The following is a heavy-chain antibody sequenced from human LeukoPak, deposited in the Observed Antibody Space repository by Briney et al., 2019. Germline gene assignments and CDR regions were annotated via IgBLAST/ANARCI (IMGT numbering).Heavy chain of an antibody. D-gene: IGHD5-18*01. Sequence: SETLSLTCTVSGGSISSYYWNWIRQPPGKGLEWIVYIYYSGSTNYNPSLKSRVTISVDTSKNQFSLRLSSVTAADTAVYYCARGLSGYSYGYYFDYWGQGTLFTVSS. CDR3: ARGLSGYSYGYYFDY. CDR1: GGSISSYY. CDR2: IYYSGST. J-gene: IGHJ4*02. V-gene: IGHV4-59*01.